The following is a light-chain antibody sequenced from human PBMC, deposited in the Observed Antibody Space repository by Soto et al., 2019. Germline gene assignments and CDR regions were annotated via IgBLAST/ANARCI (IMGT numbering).Light chain of an antibody. V-gene: IGLV1-40*01. Sequence: QSVLTQPPSVSGAPGQRVTISCTGSSSNIGAGFDVNWYQQFPGTAPKLIIYANSNRPSGVPDRFFGSKSGTSASLTITGLQAGDEGDYYCQSHDRTLSGSNWVFGVGTKLTVL. CDR2: ANS. CDR1: SSNIGAGFD. J-gene: IGLJ3*02. CDR3: QSHDRTLSGSNWV.